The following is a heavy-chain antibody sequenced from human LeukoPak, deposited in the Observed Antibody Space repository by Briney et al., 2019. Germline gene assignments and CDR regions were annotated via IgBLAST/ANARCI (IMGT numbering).Heavy chain of an antibody. D-gene: IGHD1-26*01. CDR2: IKQDGSEK. CDR1: GFTFSSYA. V-gene: IGHV3-7*01. Sequence: GGSLRLSCAASGFTFSSYAMSWVRQAPGKGLEWVANIKQDGSEKYYVDSVKGRFTISRDNAKNSLYLQMNSLRAEDTAVYYCASVGAQGIDYWGQGTLVTVSS. J-gene: IGHJ4*02. CDR3: ASVGAQGIDY.